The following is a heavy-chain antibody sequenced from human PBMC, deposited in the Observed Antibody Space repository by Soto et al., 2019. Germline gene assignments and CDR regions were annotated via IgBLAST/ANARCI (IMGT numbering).Heavy chain of an antibody. J-gene: IGHJ5*02. V-gene: IGHV3-33*01. D-gene: IGHD1-26*01. CDR1: GFSFSTYG. CDR2: IWYDGSNK. Sequence: ESGGGVVQPGRSLRLSCAASGFSFSTYGMHWVRQAPGKALEWVAIIWYDGSNKYYADSVKGRFTISRDNSKNTLYLQMNSLRAEDTAVYYCARESGSSICGGIDPWGQGTLVTVSS. CDR3: ARESGSSICGGIDP.